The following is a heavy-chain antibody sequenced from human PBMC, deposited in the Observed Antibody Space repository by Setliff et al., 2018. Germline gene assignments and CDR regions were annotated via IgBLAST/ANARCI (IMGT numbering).Heavy chain of an antibody. V-gene: IGHV1-69*05. J-gene: IGHJ6*03. D-gene: IGHD5-18*01. CDR2: TIPMFGTT. CDR1: GGTFSSYG. CDR3: AREGVDTRSSTDYRYYMDV. Sequence: SVKVSCKASGGTFSSYGITWVRQAPGQGLEWMGGTIPMFGTTNYAQKFQGRVTIITDASTSTSYMALSSLTSAGTAVYYCAREGVDTRSSTDYRYYMDVWGKGTTVTVSS.